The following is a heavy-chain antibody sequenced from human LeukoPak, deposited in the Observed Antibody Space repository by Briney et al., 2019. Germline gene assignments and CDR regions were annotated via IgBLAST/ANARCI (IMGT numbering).Heavy chain of an antibody. CDR2: MNPNSGNT. V-gene: IGHV1-8*02. Sequence: ASVMVSCKASGYTFTSSDINWVRQATGQGLEWMGWMNPNSGNTGYAQKFQGRVTMTRNTPISTAYMELSSLRSDDTDVYYCAKGGYDFWSGYYMKGEPFTLGPNYYFDYWGQGTLVTVSS. D-gene: IGHD3-3*01. J-gene: IGHJ4*02. CDR1: GYTFTSSD. CDR3: AKGGYDFWSGYYMKGEPFTLGPNYYFDY.